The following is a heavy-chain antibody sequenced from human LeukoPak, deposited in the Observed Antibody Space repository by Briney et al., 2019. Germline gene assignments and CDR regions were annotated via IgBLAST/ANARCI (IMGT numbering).Heavy chain of an antibody. CDR2: ISGGGGGT. V-gene: IGHV3-23*01. CDR1: GFTFNNYA. D-gene: IGHD2-15*01. J-gene: IGHJ5*02. Sequence: GGSLRLSCTASGFTFNNYAMSWVRQAPGKGQEWVSTISGGGGGTYYADSVKGRFTISRDNSRNTLYLQMNSLRAEDTAVYYCAKYYIGYCSGGSCSGGFDPWGQGTLVTVSS. CDR3: AKYYIGYCSGGSCSGGFDP.